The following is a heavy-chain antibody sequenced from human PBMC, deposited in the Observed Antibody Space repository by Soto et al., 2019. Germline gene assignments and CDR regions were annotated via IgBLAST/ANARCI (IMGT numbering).Heavy chain of an antibody. CDR1: GFTFHTYW. CDR3: ARAREGSGNYGVDV. Sequence: EVQLVESGGGLVQPGGSLRLSCAASGFTFHTYWMNWVRQAPGKGLEWVANIKQDGSENYNVDSVKGRFTISRDNAKNSLYLQMNSLRAEDTAVYYCARAREGSGNYGVDVWGQGTTVTVSS. CDR2: IKQDGSEN. J-gene: IGHJ6*02. V-gene: IGHV3-7*03. D-gene: IGHD3-10*01.